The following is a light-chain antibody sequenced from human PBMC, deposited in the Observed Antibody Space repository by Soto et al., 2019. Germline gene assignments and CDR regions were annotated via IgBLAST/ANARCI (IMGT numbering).Light chain of an antibody. V-gene: IGLV1-40*01. CDR1: SSNIGAGYD. Sequence: QSVLTQPTSVTGAAGQRVTISCTGSSSNIGAGYDVHWYQQLPGTAPKLLIYGNSNRPSGVPDRFSGSKSGTSASLAITGLQAEDEADYYCQSYDSSLSGSGVVFGGGTKLTV. CDR2: GNS. J-gene: IGLJ2*01. CDR3: QSYDSSLSGSGVV.